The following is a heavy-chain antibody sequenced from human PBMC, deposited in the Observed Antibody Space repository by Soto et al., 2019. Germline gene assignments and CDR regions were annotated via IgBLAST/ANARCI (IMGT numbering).Heavy chain of an antibody. CDR3: AREGGTNWDLLAYAFDI. CDR1: RFTFNTYA. V-gene: IGHV3-30*04. J-gene: IGHJ3*02. Sequence: QVQLVESGGGVVQPGRSLRLSCAASRFTFNTYAMHWVRQAPGKGLEWVAVISYDGRNTYYADSVKGRFTVSRDNSKDTLFLQMNILRAEDTALFYCAREGGTNWDLLAYAFDIWGQGTMVTVSS. CDR2: ISYDGRNT. D-gene: IGHD1-26*01.